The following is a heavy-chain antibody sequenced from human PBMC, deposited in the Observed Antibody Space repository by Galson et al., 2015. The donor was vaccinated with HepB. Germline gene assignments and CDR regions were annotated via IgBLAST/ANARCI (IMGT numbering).Heavy chain of an antibody. V-gene: IGHV1-69*04. CDR3: ASLTTVTNGIDP. J-gene: IGHJ5*02. D-gene: IGHD4-17*01. CDR1: GGTFSGYV. Sequence: SVKVSCKASGGTFSGYVIHWVRQAPGQGLEWMGRIIPSLDRTNYAQKFEGRVMITADKSTNTAYMELSSLTSEDTAVYYCASLTTVTNGIDPWGQGTLVTVAS. CDR2: IIPSLDRT.